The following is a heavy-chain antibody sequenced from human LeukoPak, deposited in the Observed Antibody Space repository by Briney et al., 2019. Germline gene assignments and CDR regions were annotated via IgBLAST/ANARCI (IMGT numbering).Heavy chain of an antibody. CDR1: GYTFTSYY. Sequence: GASVKVSCKASGYTFTSYYMHWVRQAPGQGLEWMGIINPSGGSTSYAQKFQGRVTISVDTSKNQFSLKLSSVTAADTAVYYCARAPPGIAVAGTFDYWGQGTLVTVSS. CDR2: INPSGGST. V-gene: IGHV1-46*01. J-gene: IGHJ4*02. D-gene: IGHD6-19*01. CDR3: ARAPPGIAVAGTFDY.